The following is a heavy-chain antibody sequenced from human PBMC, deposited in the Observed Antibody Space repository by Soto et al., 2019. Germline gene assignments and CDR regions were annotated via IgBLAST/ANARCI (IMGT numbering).Heavy chain of an antibody. D-gene: IGHD3-10*01. J-gene: IGHJ6*02. CDR2: ICNSGST. V-gene: IGHV4-59*01. Sequence: SETLSLTCTVSGGSIRSYCWTWIRQPPGEGLEWIGCICNSGSTNYNPSLKSRVTISVDTSMNQFSLKLSSVTAADTAVYYCARATLDYYGSGSYYYYGMDVWGQGTTVTVSS. CDR1: GGSIRSYC. CDR3: ARATLDYYGSGSYYYYGMDV.